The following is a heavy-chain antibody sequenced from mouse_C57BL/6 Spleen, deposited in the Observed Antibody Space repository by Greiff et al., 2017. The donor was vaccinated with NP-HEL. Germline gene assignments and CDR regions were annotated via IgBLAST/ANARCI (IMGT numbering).Heavy chain of an antibody. Sequence: EVKLVESGGDLVKPGGSLKLSCAASGFTFSSYGMSWVRQTPDKRLEWVATISSGGSYTYYPDSVKGRFTISRDNAKNTLYLQMSSLKSEDTAMYYCARRNDCSSFPYWGQGTTLTVSA. V-gene: IGHV5-6*02. J-gene: IGHJ2*01. D-gene: IGHD1-1*01. CDR3: ARRNDCSSFPY. CDR2: ISSGGSYT. CDR1: GFTFSSYG.